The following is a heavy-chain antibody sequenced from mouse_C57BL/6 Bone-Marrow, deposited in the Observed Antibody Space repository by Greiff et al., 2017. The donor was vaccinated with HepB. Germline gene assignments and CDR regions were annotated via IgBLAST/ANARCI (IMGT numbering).Heavy chain of an antibody. CDR1: GFTFSSYG. V-gene: IGHV5-6*01. J-gene: IGHJ4*01. CDR2: ISSGGSYT. CDR3: ARLSHYYGSSYYAMDY. Sequence: EVKLMESGGDLVKPGGSLKLSCAASGFTFSSYGMSWVRQTPDKRLEWVATISSGGSYTYYPDSVKGRFTISRHNAKNTLYMQMSSLKSEDTAMYYCARLSHYYGSSYYAMDYWGQGTSVTVSS. D-gene: IGHD1-1*01.